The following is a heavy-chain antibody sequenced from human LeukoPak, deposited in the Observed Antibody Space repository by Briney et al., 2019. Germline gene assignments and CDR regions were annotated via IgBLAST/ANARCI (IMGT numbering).Heavy chain of an antibody. CDR2: IIAYNVNT. J-gene: IGHJ3*02. D-gene: IGHD2/OR15-2a*01. CDR3: ARVPTWAKDAFDI. Sequence: IIAYNVNTNYAQKLQGRVTMTTDTSTSTAYMELRSLRSDDTAVYYCARVPTWAKDAFDIWGQGTMVTVSS. V-gene: IGHV1-18*01.